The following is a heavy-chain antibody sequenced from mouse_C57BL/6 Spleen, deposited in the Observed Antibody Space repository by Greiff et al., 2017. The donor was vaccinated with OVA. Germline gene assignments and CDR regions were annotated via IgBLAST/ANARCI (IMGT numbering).Heavy chain of an antibody. Sequence: EVMLVESGGGLVKPGGSLKLSCAASGFTFSDYGMHWVRQAPEKGLEWVAYISSGSSTIYYADTVKGRFTISRDNAKNTLFLQMTSLRSEDTAMYYCARRNWVYAMDYWGQGTSVTVSS. J-gene: IGHJ4*01. V-gene: IGHV5-17*01. CDR1: GFTFSDYG. CDR3: ARRNWVYAMDY. CDR2: ISSGSSTI. D-gene: IGHD4-1*01.